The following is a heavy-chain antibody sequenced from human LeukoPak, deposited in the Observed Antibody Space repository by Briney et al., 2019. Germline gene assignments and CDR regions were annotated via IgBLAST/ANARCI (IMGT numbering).Heavy chain of an antibody. CDR1: GYTFTSYG. Sequence: GASVKVSCKASGYTFTSYGINWVRQAPGQGLEWMGWMNPNSGNTGYAQKFQGRVTMTRNTSISTAYMELSSLRSEDTAVYYCARARKLRLGELSYYFDYWGQGTLVTVSS. V-gene: IGHV1-8*01. CDR3: ARARKLRLGELSYYFDY. CDR2: MNPNSGNT. J-gene: IGHJ4*02. D-gene: IGHD3-16*02.